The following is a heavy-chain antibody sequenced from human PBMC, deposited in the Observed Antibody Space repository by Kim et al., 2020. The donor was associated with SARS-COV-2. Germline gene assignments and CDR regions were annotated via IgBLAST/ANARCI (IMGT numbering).Heavy chain of an antibody. D-gene: IGHD6-13*01. CDR2: ISAYNSNT. CDR1: GYTFTSSG. CDR3: ARDSSSWYWVNYYYYMDV. Sequence: ASVKVSCKASGYTFTSSGISWVRQAPGQGLEWMGWISAYNSNTNYAQKLQGRVTMTTDTSTSTAYMELRSLRSDDTAVYYCARDSSSWYWVNYYYYMDVWGKGTTVTVSS. V-gene: IGHV1-18*01. J-gene: IGHJ6*03.